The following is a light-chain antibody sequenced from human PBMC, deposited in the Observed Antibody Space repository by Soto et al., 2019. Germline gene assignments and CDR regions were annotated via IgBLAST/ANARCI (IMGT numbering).Light chain of an antibody. Sequence: DIQMTQSPSSLSASVGDRVTITCRASQSISSYLNWYQQKPGKAPKLLIYATSSLQSGVPSRFSGSGSGTDFTLTISSLQPEDFATYYCQQGYSTPRLTFGGGTQVEIK. CDR2: ATS. CDR1: QSISSY. J-gene: IGKJ4*01. V-gene: IGKV1-39*01. CDR3: QQGYSTPRLT.